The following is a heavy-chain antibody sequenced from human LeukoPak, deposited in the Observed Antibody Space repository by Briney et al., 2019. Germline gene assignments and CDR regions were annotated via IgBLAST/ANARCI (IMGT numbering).Heavy chain of an antibody. D-gene: IGHD6-19*01. J-gene: IGHJ3*02. CDR1: GYSFSNSW. CDR2: IYPADSNT. V-gene: IGHV5-51*01. CDR3: AGEVALAGTGGAFDM. Sequence: GESLKISCKGSGYSFSNSWIGWVRQMPGKGLEWMGIIYPADSNTRYRPSFQGQVTISADKSISTAYLQWSSLEASDTAIYYCAGEVALAGTGGAFDMWGQGTMVTVSS.